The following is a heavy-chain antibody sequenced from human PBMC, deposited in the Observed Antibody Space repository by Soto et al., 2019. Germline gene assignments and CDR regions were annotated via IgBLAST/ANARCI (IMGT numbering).Heavy chain of an antibody. CDR2: INPSGGST. Sequence: GASVKVSCKASGYTFTSYYMHWVRQAPGQGLEWVGIINPSGGSTSYAQKFQGRVTMTRDTSTSTVYMELSSLRSEDTAVYYCARAITIFGVVILDYGMDVWGQGTTVTVSS. V-gene: IGHV1-46*01. J-gene: IGHJ6*02. D-gene: IGHD3-3*01. CDR1: GYTFTSYY. CDR3: ARAITIFGVVILDYGMDV.